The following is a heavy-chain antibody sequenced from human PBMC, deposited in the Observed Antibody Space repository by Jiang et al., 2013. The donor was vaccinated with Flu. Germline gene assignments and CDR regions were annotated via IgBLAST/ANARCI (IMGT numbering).Heavy chain of an antibody. Sequence: QLLESGGGVVQPGGSLRLSCAASGFTFSSYGMHWVRQAPGKGLEWVAFIRYDGSNKYYADSVKGRFTISRDNSKNTLYLQMNSLRAEDTAVYYCAKEGGYCSGGSCYSLDYWGQGTLVTVSS. D-gene: IGHD2-15*01. CDR2: IRYDGSNK. CDR1: GFTFSSYG. V-gene: IGHV3-30*02. J-gene: IGHJ4*02. CDR3: AKEGGYCSGGSCYSLDY.